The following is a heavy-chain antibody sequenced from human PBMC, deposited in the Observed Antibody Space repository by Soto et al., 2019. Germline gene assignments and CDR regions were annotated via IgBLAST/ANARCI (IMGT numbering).Heavy chain of an antibody. CDR2: INAGNGNT. CDR1: GYTFTSYA. J-gene: IGHJ4*02. CDR3: ARDPGYCSGGSCG. Sequence: QVQLVQSGAEVKKPGASVKVSFKASGYTFTSYAMHWVRQAPGQRLEWMGWINAGNGNTKYSQKFQDRVTITRDTSASTAYMELSSLRSEDTAVYYCARDPGYCSGGSCGWGQGTLVTVSS. D-gene: IGHD2-15*01. V-gene: IGHV1-3*01.